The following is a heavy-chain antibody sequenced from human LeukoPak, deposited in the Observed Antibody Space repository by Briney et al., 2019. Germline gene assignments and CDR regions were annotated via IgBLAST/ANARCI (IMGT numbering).Heavy chain of an antibody. CDR3: ARRGTIAAAGTGWFDP. V-gene: IGHV4-39*01. CDR1: GGSLSSSSYS. J-gene: IGHJ5*02. D-gene: IGHD6-13*01. CDR2: IYYSGST. Sequence: PETLSLTCTVAGGSLSSSSYSWGWIRQPPGKGLEWFGRIYYSGSTYYNPSLKRRVPISVDTSKNQFSQKLSSVTAADTAVYYCARRGTIAAAGTGWFDPWGQGTLVTVSS.